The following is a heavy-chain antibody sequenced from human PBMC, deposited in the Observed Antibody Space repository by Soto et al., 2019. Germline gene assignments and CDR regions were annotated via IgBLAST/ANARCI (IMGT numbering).Heavy chain of an antibody. CDR2: IVVGSGNT. J-gene: IGHJ4*02. D-gene: IGHD3-3*01. V-gene: IGHV1-58*02. CDR3: AADLDFWSGYWGDLDY. CDR1: GFTFTSSA. Sequence: ASVKVSCKASGFTFTSSAMQWVRQARGQRLEWIGWIVVGSGNTNYAQKFQERVTITRDMSTSTAYMELSSLRSEDTAVYYCAADLDFWSGYWGDLDYWGQGTLVTVSS.